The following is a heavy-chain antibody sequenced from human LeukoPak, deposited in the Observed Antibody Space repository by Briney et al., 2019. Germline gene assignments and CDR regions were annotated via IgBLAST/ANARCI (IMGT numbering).Heavy chain of an antibody. J-gene: IGHJ5*02. D-gene: IGHD2-15*01. CDR3: ARDRRDCSGGSCYGGSWFDP. Sequence: GASVKVSCKASGYTFTGYYMHWVRQAPGQGLEWMGWINPNSGSTSYAQKFQGRVTMTRDTSTSTVYMELSSLRSEDTAVYYCARDRRDCSGGSCYGGSWFDPWGQGTLVTVSS. CDR1: GYTFTGYY. V-gene: IGHV1-46*01. CDR2: INPNSGST.